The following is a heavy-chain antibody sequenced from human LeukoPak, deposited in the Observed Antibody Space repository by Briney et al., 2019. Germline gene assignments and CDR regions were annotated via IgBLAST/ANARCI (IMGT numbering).Heavy chain of an antibody. CDR1: GFTFSSYG. CDR2: ISYDGSNK. CDR3: AKARYDYGDYETDY. D-gene: IGHD4-17*01. J-gene: IGHJ4*02. Sequence: GRSLRLSCAASGFTFSSYGMHWVRQAPGKGLEWVAVISYDGSNKYYADSVKGRFTISRDNSKNTLYLQMNSLRAEDTAVYYCAKARYDYGDYETDYWGQGTLVTVSS. V-gene: IGHV3-30*18.